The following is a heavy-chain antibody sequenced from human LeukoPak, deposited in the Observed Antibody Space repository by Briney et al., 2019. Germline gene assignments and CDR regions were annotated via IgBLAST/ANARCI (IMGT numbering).Heavy chain of an antibody. D-gene: IGHD3-22*01. J-gene: IGHJ4*02. CDR1: GYTFTSYG. V-gene: IGHV1-18*01. Sequence: ASVNVSCKASGYTFTSYGISWVRQAPGQGLEWMGWISAYNGNTNYAQKFQGRVTITADESTSTAYMELSSLRSEDTAVFYCAGSLKFITMIPHYWGQGTLVTVSS. CDR2: ISAYNGNT. CDR3: AGSLKFITMIPHY.